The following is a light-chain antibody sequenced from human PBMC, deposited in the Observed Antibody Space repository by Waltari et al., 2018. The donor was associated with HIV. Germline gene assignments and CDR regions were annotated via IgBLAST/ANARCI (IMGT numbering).Light chain of an antibody. J-gene: IGKJ1*01. CDR1: QSVSSSY. CDR2: GAS. Sequence: EFVLTQSPGTLSLSPGERATLSCRASQSVSSSYLAWYQQKPGQAPRLLIYGASSRATGIPDRFSGSGSGTDFTLTISRLEPEDFAVYYCQQYGSSPTWTFGQGTKVEIK. V-gene: IGKV3-20*01. CDR3: QQYGSSPTWT.